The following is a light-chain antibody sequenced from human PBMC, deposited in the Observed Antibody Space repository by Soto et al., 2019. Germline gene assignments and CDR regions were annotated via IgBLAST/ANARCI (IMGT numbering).Light chain of an antibody. Sequence: ALTQPASVSGSPGQSITISCTGTSSDVGGYNYVSWYQQHPGKAPKLMIYDVSNRPSGVSNRFSGSKSGNTASLTISGLQAEDEADYYCSSYTSSSTLAFGGGTQLTVL. CDR3: SSYTSSSTLA. CDR1: SSDVGGYNY. J-gene: IGLJ2*01. V-gene: IGLV2-14*01. CDR2: DVS.